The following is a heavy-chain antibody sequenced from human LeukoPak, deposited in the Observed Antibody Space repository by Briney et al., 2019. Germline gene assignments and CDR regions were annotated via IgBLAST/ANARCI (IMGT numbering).Heavy chain of an antibody. Sequence: PGGSLRLSCAASGSTFSSYAMSWVGQAPGKGLEWVSAISGSGGSTYYADSVKGRFTISRDNSKNTLYLQMNSLRAEDTAVYYCAKGELVVAGTFFDWWGQGTLVTVSS. CDR3: AKGELVVAGTFFDW. CDR2: ISGSGGST. V-gene: IGHV3-23*01. J-gene: IGHJ4*02. CDR1: GSTFSSYA. D-gene: IGHD6-19*01.